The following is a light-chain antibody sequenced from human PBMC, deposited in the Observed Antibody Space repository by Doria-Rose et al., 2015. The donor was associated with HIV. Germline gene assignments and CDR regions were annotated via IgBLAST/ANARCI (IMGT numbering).Light chain of an antibody. V-gene: IGLV1-40*02. CDR2: GNT. J-gene: IGLJ1*01. Sequence: QSAVTQPPSVSGSPGQTVAISCTGSSSNIGAGFDVNWYQQFPGTAPQLLIHGNTNRPSEVPDRFSGSKSGTSASLATSGLRAEDKADYYCQSYDSRLSVYVFGTGTKVTVL. CDR3: QSYDSRLSVYV. CDR1: SSNIGAGFD.